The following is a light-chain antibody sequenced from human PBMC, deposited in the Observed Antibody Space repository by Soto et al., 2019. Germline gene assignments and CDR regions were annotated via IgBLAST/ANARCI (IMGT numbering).Light chain of an antibody. CDR1: QSVSSSY. Sequence: EIVLTQSPGTLSLSPGERATLSCRASQSVSSSYLAWYQQKPGQAPRLLIYGASNRATGIPERFSGSGSGTDFALTISSLQPADFAMYYCQEYCGSPMYTFGQGTQLEIK. V-gene: IGKV3-20*01. CDR3: QEYCGSPMYT. CDR2: GAS. J-gene: IGKJ2*01.